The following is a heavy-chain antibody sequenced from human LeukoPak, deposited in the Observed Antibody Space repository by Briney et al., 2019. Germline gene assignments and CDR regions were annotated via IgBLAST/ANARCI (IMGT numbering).Heavy chain of an antibody. J-gene: IGHJ6*02. D-gene: IGHD6-13*01. CDR2: ISSSSSYI. CDR3: ARDWWDSSSRLSGSYYYGMDV. CDR1: GFTFSSYS. V-gene: IGHV3-21*01. Sequence: AGGSLRLSCAASGFTFSSYSMNWVRQAPGKGLEWVSSISSSSSYIYYADSVKGRFTISRDNAKNSLYLQMNSLRAEDTAVYYCARDWWDSSSRLSGSYYYGMDVWGQGTTVTVSS.